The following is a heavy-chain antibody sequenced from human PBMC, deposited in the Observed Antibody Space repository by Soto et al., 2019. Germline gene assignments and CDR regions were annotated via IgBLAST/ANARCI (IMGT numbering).Heavy chain of an antibody. V-gene: IGHV4-59*01. CDR2: IYYSGST. D-gene: IGHD6-13*01. CDR3: ARGTGGSLKAFDF. Sequence: SETLSLTCTVSGGSISSYYWSWIRQPPGKGLEWIGYIYYSGSTNYNPSLKSRVTISVDTSKNQFSLKLSSVTAADTAVYYCARGTGGSLKAFDFWGQGTLVTVSS. CDR1: GGSISSYY. J-gene: IGHJ4*02.